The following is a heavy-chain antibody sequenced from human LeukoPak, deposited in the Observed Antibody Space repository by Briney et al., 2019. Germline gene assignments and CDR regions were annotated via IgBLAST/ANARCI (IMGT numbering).Heavy chain of an antibody. Sequence: GGSLRLSCAASGFTFSNFAMSWVRQAPGKGLQWVSAISDSGGGTFYADSVKGRFTISRDNSKNTLYLQMNSLRAEDTAVYYCAKVGVGWVAFEYWGQGTLVTVSS. D-gene: IGHD3-16*01. J-gene: IGHJ4*02. CDR1: GFTFSNFA. V-gene: IGHV3-23*01. CDR2: ISDSGGGT. CDR3: AKVGVGWVAFEY.